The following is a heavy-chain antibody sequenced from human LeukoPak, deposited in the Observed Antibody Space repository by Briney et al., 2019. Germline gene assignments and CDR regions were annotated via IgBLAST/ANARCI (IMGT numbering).Heavy chain of an antibody. CDR3: ARGGGMRSWYDFDY. J-gene: IGHJ4*02. D-gene: IGHD6-13*01. Sequence: GGSLRLSCAASGFTFSSYWMHWVRQAPGKGLVWVSRINTDGSSTSYADSVKGRFTISRDNAKNTLYLQMNSLRAEDTAVYYCARGGGMRSWYDFDYWGQGILVTVSS. V-gene: IGHV3-74*01. CDR1: GFTFSSYW. CDR2: INTDGSST.